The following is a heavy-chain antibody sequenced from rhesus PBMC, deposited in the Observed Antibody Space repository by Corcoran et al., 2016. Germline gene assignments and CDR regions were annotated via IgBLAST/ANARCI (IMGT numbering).Heavy chain of an antibody. CDR1: GFTFSSYG. D-gene: IGHD6-31*01. CDR3: AKDKLIAAVVDY. V-gene: IGHV3S5*01. CDR2: LNSGGGST. Sequence: EVQLVETGGGLVQPGGSLKLSCAASGFTFSSYGMSWVGQAPGKGLEWVSSLNSGGGSTNDADSVKGRFTIYRDNSKNSRSLKMNSLRAEDTAVYYWAKDKLIAAVVDYWGQGVLVTVSS. J-gene: IGHJ4*01.